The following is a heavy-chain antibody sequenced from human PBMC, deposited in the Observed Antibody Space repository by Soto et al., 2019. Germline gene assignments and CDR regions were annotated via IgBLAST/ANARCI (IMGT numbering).Heavy chain of an antibody. CDR3: ARWGTTGGLEV. J-gene: IGHJ1*01. CDR2: TSYDGSDK. V-gene: IGHV3-30*19. CDR1: GFTFRSYV. D-gene: IGHD3-16*01. Sequence: QVQLVESGGGVVQPGTSLRVSCVGSGFTFRSYVIHWVRQAPGKGLEWVALTSYDGSDKYYDDSVRGRVTISRDNSRNPVDLQTDSLRLEDTALYYCARWGTTGGLEVWGQGTMVSVSS.